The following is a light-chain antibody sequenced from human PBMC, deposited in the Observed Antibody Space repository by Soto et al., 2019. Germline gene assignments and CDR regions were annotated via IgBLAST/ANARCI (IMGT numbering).Light chain of an antibody. CDR1: QGISSY. CDR2: AAS. Sequence: IQLTQSPSSLSASVGDRVTITCRASQGISSYLAWYQQKPGKAPKLLIYAASTLQSGVPSRFSGSGSGTDFPLTISSLQPEDFATYYCQQLNSYPLPFGGGTKVDIK. J-gene: IGKJ4*01. V-gene: IGKV1-9*01. CDR3: QQLNSYPLP.